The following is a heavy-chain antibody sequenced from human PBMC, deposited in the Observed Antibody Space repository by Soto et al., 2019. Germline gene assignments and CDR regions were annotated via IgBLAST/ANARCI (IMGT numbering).Heavy chain of an antibody. J-gene: IGHJ4*02. CDR2: VDPSDSYT. CDR3: ARPGLHCGGDCFHSQY. CDR1: GYTFTSHW. D-gene: IGHD2-21*02. Sequence: GESLKISCNGSGYTFTSHWIHWVRQMPGKGLEWMGRVDPSDSYTNYSPSFQGHVSISADKSISTAYLQWNSLKASDTAMYFCARPGLHCGGDCFHSQYWGLGTLVTVSS. V-gene: IGHV5-10-1*01.